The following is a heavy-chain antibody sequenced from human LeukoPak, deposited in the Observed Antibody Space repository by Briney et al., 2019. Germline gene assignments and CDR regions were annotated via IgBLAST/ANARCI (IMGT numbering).Heavy chain of an antibody. CDR2: IYYSGST. D-gene: IGHD1-26*01. V-gene: IGHV4-59*01. CDR1: GGSISSYY. Sequence: SETLSLTCTVSGGSISSYYWSWIRQPPGKGLEWIGYIYYSGSTNYNPSLKSRVTISVDTSKNQFSLKLSSVTAADTAVYYCARGAEGYYYYGMDVWGQGTTVTASS. CDR3: ARGAEGYYYYGMDV. J-gene: IGHJ6*02.